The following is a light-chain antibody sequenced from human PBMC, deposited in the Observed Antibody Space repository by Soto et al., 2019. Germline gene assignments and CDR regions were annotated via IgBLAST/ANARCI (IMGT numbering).Light chain of an antibody. CDR3: SPYAGNYNLV. Sequence: QSVLTQPASVSGSPGQSITISCTGTSSDIGAYDYVSWYQQYPGRVPKLMMYEVSKRPSGVPDRFSGSKSGNTASLTVSGLQAEDEADYFCSPYAGNYNLVFGGGTKVTVL. J-gene: IGLJ2*01. CDR1: SSDIGAYDY. V-gene: IGLV2-8*01. CDR2: EVS.